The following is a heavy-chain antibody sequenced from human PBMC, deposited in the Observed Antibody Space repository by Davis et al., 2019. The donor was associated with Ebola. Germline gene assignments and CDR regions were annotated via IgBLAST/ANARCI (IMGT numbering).Heavy chain of an antibody. V-gene: IGHV3-11*01. CDR1: GFTFSDYY. CDR3: ARGESYDYSWGSYNWFDP. Sequence: PAGSLRLSCAASGFTFSDYYMSWIRQAPGKGLEWVSYISSSGSTIYYADSVKGRFTISRDNAKNSLYLQMNSLRAEDTAVYYCARGESYDYSWGSYNWFDPWGQGTLVTVSS. CDR2: ISSSGSTI. J-gene: IGHJ5*02. D-gene: IGHD3-16*01.